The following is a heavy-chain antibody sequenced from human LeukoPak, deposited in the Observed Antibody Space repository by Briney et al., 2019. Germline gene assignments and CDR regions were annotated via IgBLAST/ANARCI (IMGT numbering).Heavy chain of an antibody. V-gene: IGHV5-51*01. Sequence: GESLKISCKASGYSFTSYWIGWVRQTPGKGLEWMGIIYPGDSDTRYSPSFQGQVTISVDKSISTAYLQWSSLEASDTAMYYCARQKDYYGSSGYYLNWFDPWGRGSLVTVSS. J-gene: IGHJ5*02. CDR1: GYSFTSYW. CDR2: IYPGDSDT. CDR3: ARQKDYYGSSGYYLNWFDP. D-gene: IGHD3-22*01.